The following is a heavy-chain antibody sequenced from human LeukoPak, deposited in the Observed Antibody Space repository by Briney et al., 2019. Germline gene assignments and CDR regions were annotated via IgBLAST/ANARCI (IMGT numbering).Heavy chain of an antibody. J-gene: IGHJ4*02. CDR2: INPNSGGT. Sequence: ASVKVSCKASGYTFTCYYMHWVRQAPGQGLEWMGWINPNSGGTNYAQKFQGRVTMTRDTSISTAYMELSRLRSDDTAVYYCARDYQNSWYEIFSFDYWGQGTLVTVSS. D-gene: IGHD6-13*01. CDR3: ARDYQNSWYEIFSFDY. CDR1: GYTFTCYY. V-gene: IGHV1-2*02.